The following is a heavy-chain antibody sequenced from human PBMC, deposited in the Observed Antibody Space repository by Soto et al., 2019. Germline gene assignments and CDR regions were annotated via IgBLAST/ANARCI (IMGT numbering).Heavy chain of an antibody. CDR3: ASVLRYYDSSAYYYPNWFDP. J-gene: IGHJ5*02. Sequence: SVKVSCKASGGTFSSYAISWVRQAPGQGLEWMGGIIPIFGTANYAQKFQGRVTITADESTSTAYMELSSLRSEDTAVYYCASVLRYYDSSAYYYPNWFDPWGQGTLVTVYS. CDR1: GGTFSSYA. V-gene: IGHV1-69*13. CDR2: IIPIFGTA. D-gene: IGHD3-22*01.